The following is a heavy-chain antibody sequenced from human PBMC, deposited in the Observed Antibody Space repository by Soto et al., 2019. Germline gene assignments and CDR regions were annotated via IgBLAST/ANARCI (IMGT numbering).Heavy chain of an antibody. CDR1: GFSFTSHW. Sequence: GESLKISCKGSGFSFTSHWIAWVRQMPGKGLECMGIIYPRDSDTRYNPSFQGQITISVDSSISTAYLQWSSLKTSDTAFYYCAKTLVAGDFDIWGQGTMVTVSS. CDR3: AKTLVAGDFDI. D-gene: IGHD2-8*02. J-gene: IGHJ3*02. CDR2: IYPRDSDT. V-gene: IGHV5-51*01.